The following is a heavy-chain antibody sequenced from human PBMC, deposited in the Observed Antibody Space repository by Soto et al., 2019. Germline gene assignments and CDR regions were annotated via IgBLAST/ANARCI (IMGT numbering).Heavy chain of an antibody. V-gene: IGHV3-15*01. CDR2: IKSKTNGGTT. J-gene: IGHJ4*02. Sequence: GWSLRLSCAASGFTFSNAWMSLVRQAPGKGLEWVGRIKSKTNGGTTDYAAPVVGRFTISRDDSKNTLYLQMNSLKTEDTAVYYCTTDDPINSYWGQGTLVTVSS. CDR3: TTDDPINSY. CDR1: GFTFSNAW.